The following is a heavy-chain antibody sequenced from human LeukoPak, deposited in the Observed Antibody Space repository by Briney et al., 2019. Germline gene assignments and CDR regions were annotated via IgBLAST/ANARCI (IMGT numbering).Heavy chain of an antibody. CDR3: AKASGRGGAFDI. Sequence: PGGSLRLSCAASGFTFSSYAMRWLRQAPGKGLEWVSAISGSGGSTYYADSVKGRFTISRDNSKNTLYLQMNSLRAEDTAVYYCAKASGRGGAFDIWGQGTMVTVSS. V-gene: IGHV3-23*01. D-gene: IGHD6-25*01. CDR2: ISGSGGST. J-gene: IGHJ3*02. CDR1: GFTFSSYA.